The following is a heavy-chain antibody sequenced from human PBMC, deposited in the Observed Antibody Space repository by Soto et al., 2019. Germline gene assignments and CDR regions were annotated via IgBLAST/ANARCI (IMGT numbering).Heavy chain of an antibody. CDR1: GFTFNNYA. Sequence: GGSLRLSCAASGFTFNNYAMTWVRQAPGKGLEWVSTIPGSGGSTYYADSVKGRFTISRDNSKDTLYLQMNSLRAEDTAVFYCTTRNFYDRRGYYYYYFDWWGQGTLVTVSS. V-gene: IGHV3-23*01. D-gene: IGHD3-22*01. CDR2: IPGSGGST. CDR3: TTRNFYDRRGYYYYYFDW. J-gene: IGHJ4*02.